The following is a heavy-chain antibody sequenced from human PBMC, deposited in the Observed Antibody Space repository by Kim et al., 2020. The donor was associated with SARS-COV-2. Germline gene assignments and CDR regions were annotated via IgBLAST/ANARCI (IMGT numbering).Heavy chain of an antibody. V-gene: IGHV3-7*03. D-gene: IGHD1-26*01. Sequence: SVDSVKGRFTIARDNAKNSLGLQMNSLRAEDTAVYYCARPGSGLKYFDFWGQGTLVTVSS. J-gene: IGHJ4*02. CDR3: ARPGSGLKYFDF.